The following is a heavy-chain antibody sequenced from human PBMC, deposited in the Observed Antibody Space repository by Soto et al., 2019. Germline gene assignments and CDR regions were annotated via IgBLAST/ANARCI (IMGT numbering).Heavy chain of an antibody. Sequence: QVQLVESGGGVVQPGRSLRLSCAVSGFTVSTYGMHWVRQAPGKGLEWVAVISRAGGTKYYADSVKGRFTISRDNSRNTLCLEMNSLRSDDMAVYYCTGEVASGYWGQGTLVTVSS. CDR3: TGEVASGY. CDR2: ISRAGGTK. J-gene: IGHJ4*02. CDR1: GFTVSTYG. V-gene: IGHV3-30*03. D-gene: IGHD2-8*02.